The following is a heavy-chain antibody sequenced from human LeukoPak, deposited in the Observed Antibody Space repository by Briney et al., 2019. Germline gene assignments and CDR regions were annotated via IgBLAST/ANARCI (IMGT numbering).Heavy chain of an antibody. CDR3: AKSQYYHDSGGFYAADV. J-gene: IGHJ6*02. D-gene: IGHD2/OR15-2a*01. V-gene: IGHV3-23*01. CDR2: FTGRGEGT. Sequence: GGSLRLSCVGSGFSFKNYGMIWVRQAPGKGLERVASFTGRGEGTYFADSVKGRFTISRDTSKNTIFLEMNTLRVEDTAVYYCAKSQYYHDSGGFYAADVWGPGTTVTVSS. CDR1: GFSFKNYG.